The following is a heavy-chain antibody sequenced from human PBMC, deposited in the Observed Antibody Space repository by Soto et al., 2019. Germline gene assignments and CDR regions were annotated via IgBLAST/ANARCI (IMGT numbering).Heavy chain of an antibody. CDR2: IIPISGTA. D-gene: IGHD5-12*01. J-gene: IGHJ3*02. Sequence: QVQLVQSGAEVKKPGSSVKVSCKASGGTFSSYAISWVRQAPGQGLEWMGGIIPISGTANYAQKFQGRVTITADESTSTAYRELSSLRSEDTGVYYCARAVEMATIRNAFDIWGQGTMVTGSS. V-gene: IGHV1-69*01. CDR1: GGTFSSYA. CDR3: ARAVEMATIRNAFDI.